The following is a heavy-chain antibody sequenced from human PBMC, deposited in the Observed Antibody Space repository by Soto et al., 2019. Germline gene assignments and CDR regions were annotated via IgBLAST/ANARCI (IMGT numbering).Heavy chain of an antibody. Sequence: EVQLVESGGGLVQPGGSQRLSCAASGFTFSDHYMDGVRQAPGKGLEWVGRIRNKANSYTTDYAASVKGGFTTSRDDSRDSLYLQVNSLKTEDTAIYYCARDSGKGAYFDYWGHGTLATFSS. J-gene: IGHJ4*01. V-gene: IGHV3-72*01. D-gene: IGHD1-26*01. CDR1: GFTFSDHY. CDR2: IRNKANSYTT. CDR3: ARDSGKGAYFDY.